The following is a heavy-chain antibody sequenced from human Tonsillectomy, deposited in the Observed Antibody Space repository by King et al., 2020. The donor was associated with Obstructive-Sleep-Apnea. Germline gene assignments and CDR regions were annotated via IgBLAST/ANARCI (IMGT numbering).Heavy chain of an antibody. J-gene: IGHJ6*02. CDR2: ISSSSSTI. CDR1: GFTFSSYN. Sequence: VQLVESGGGLVQPGGSLRLYCAASGFTFSSYNMNWVRQAPGKGLEWVAYISSSSSTIYYAYSVKGRCTISRDNAKNSLYPQMNSRRAEDTAVYYCARVAAAAFDYGMDVWGQGTTVTVSS. CDR3: ARVAAAAFDYGMDV. V-gene: IGHV3-48*01. D-gene: IGHD6-13*01.